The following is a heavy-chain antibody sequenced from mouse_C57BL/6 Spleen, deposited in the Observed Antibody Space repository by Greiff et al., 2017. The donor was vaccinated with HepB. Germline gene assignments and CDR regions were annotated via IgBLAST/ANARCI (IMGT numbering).Heavy chain of an antibody. Sequence: EVQLKQSGPELVKPGASVKISCKASGYTFTDYYMNWVKQSHGKSLEWIGDINPNNGGTSYNQKFKGKATLTVDKSSSTAYMELRSLTSEDSAVYYCARLTGTSYAMDYWGQGTSVTVSS. CDR3: ARLTGTSYAMDY. J-gene: IGHJ4*01. CDR2: INPNNGGT. CDR1: GYTFTDYY. D-gene: IGHD4-1*01. V-gene: IGHV1-26*01.